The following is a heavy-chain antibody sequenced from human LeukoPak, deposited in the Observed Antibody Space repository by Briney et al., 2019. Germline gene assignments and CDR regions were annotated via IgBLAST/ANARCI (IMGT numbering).Heavy chain of an antibody. CDR3: ARGPLGDYYCSGGSCYILENWFDP. D-gene: IGHD2-15*01. Sequence: ASVKVSCKASGYTFTGYYMHWVRQAPGQGLEWMGRINPNSGGTNYAQKFQGRVTMTRDTSISTAYMELSRLRSDDTAVYYCARGPLGDYYCSGGSCYILENWFDPWGQGTLVTVSS. V-gene: IGHV1-2*06. CDR1: GYTFTGYY. CDR2: INPNSGGT. J-gene: IGHJ5*02.